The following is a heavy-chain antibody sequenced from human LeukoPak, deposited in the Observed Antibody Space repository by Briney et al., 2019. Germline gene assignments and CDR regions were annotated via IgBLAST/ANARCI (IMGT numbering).Heavy chain of an antibody. V-gene: IGHV3-69-1*02. CDR3: ARDRPPYCSGGSCYSGPSDY. J-gene: IGHJ4*02. D-gene: IGHD2-15*01. CDR1: GFTFSGYN. Sequence: TTGGSLRLSCVASGFTFSGYNMDWVRQAPGKGLEWASSISSSSRPIYYADSVKGRFTISSDNAKNSLYLQINSLRAEDTAVYYCARDRPPYCSGGSCYSGPSDYWGQGTLVTVSS. CDR2: ISSSSRPI.